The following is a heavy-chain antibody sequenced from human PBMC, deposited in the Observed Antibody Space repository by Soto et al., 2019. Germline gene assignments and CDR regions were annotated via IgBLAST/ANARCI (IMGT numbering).Heavy chain of an antibody. CDR2: ISGYNGDT. V-gene: IGHV1-18*01. D-gene: IGHD2-8*01. Sequence: QGQLVQSGAEVKKPGASVKVSCKASGYTFTRYGISWVRQAPGQGLEWMGWISGYNGDTNYAQKFQGRVTMTLDTSTTTAFMELRSLTSDDRAVYYCAKNGQPPYYYYGMDVWGQGTTVTVSS. CDR1: GYTFTRYG. CDR3: AKNGQPPYYYYGMDV. J-gene: IGHJ6*02.